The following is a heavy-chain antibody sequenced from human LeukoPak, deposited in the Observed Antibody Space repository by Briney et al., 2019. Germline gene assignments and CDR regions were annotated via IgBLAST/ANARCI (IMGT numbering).Heavy chain of an antibody. CDR2: ISSRGRTI. V-gene: IGHV3-11*01. D-gene: IGHD6-13*01. CDR3: ARDPESAAGPDYYYFYGMDA. Sequence: KSGGSLRLSCAASGFTFSDYYISWIRQAPGKGLEWISYISSRGRTIYYADSVKGRFTISRDNAKKSLYLQMNSLRAEDTAVYYCARDPESAAGPDYYYFYGMDAWGQGTTVTVSS. CDR1: GFTFSDYY. J-gene: IGHJ6*02.